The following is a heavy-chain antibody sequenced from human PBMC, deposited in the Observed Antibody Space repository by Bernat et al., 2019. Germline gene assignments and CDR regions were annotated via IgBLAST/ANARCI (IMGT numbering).Heavy chain of an antibody. J-gene: IGHJ5*02. CDR2: INSDGSNT. Sequence: EVQLVESGGGLVQPGGSLRLSCAASGFTFSSYWMHWVRQAPGKGLVWVSRINSDGSNTKYADSVKGRFTFSRDNAKNTLYLQMNSLRAEDTAVYYCARSYCSGKSCPNGFDPWGQGTLVTVSS. CDR1: GFTFSSYW. V-gene: IGHV3-74*03. CDR3: ARSYCSGKSCPNGFDP. D-gene: IGHD2-2*01.